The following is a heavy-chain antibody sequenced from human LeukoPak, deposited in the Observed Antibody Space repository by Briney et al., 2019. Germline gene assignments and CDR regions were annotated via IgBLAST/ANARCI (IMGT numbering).Heavy chain of an antibody. Sequence: PGGSLRLSCAAYGFTFSNFWMNWVRQTPGKGLEWVAKIKQDGSEKYYVDSVKWRFTISRDNAKNSVYLQMNSLRAEDTAVYFCARDWYCSGGSCCNVYWGQGTLVTVSS. V-gene: IGHV3-7*01. J-gene: IGHJ4*02. CDR1: GFTFSNFW. D-gene: IGHD2-15*01. CDR3: ARDWYCSGGSCCNVY. CDR2: IKQDGSEK.